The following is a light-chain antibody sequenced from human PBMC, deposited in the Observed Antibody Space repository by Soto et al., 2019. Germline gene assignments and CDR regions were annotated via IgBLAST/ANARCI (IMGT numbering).Light chain of an antibody. J-gene: IGLJ3*02. Sequence: HSVLTQPPSASGSPGQRVIISCSGSSSNIGNNAVNWYQHLPGTSPKLLIYRNSQRPSGVPDRFSGSKSGTSASLAISGLQSEDETDYYCATWDDSLDGWVFGGGTKMTVL. CDR1: SSNIGNNA. CDR3: ATWDDSLDGWV. CDR2: RNS. V-gene: IGLV1-44*01.